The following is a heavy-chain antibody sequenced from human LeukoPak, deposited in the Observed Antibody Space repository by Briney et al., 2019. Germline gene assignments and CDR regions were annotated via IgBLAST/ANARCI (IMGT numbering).Heavy chain of an antibody. CDR2: INHSGST. V-gene: IGHV4-34*01. CDR1: GGSFSGYY. CDR3: AREKYQLLHYYYYGMDV. J-gene: IGHJ6*02. Sequence: SETLSLTCAVYGGSFSGYYWSWIRQPPGKGLEWIGEINHSGSTNYNPSLKSRVTISVDTSKNQFSLKLSSVTAADTAVYYCAREKYQLLHYYYYGMDVWGQGTTVTASS. D-gene: IGHD2-2*01.